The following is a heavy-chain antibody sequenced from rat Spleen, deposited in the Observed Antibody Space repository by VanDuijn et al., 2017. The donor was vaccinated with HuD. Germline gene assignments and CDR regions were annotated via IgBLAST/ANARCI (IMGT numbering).Heavy chain of an antibody. J-gene: IGHJ3*01. V-gene: IGHV5-31*01. D-gene: IGHD1-6*01. CDR1: GFTFNYYW. CDR2: ITNAAGKV. CDR3: TTFSDYATSPFAY. Sequence: EVQLVESGGGLVQPGRSLKLSCVTSGFTFNYYWMTWIRQAPGKGLEWVASITNAAGKVYYPDSVKGRFTLSRDNAKSTLYLQMGSLRSEDTATYYCTTFSDYATSPFAYWGRGALVTVSS.